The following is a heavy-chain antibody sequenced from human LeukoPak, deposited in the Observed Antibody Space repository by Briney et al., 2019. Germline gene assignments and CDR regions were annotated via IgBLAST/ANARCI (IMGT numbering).Heavy chain of an antibody. Sequence: TGGSLRLSCTMSGFRSSNYGLYWVRQAPDKGLEWVAFTRTDKDDKYYSDSVRGRFTISRDNPKNTLYLQMNSLRVEDTALYFCAKGVSEWGNLGNWGQGTLVTVSS. J-gene: IGHJ4*02. CDR1: GFRSSNYG. CDR3: AKGVSEWGNLGN. V-gene: IGHV3-30*02. D-gene: IGHD7-27*01. CDR2: TRTDKDDK.